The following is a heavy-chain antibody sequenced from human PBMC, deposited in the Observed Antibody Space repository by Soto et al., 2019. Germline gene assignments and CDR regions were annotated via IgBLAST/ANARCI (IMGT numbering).Heavy chain of an antibody. CDR3: AKLGAPGGYDILTGYYGYYFDY. CDR2: ISGSGGST. Sequence: GGSLRLSCAASGFTFSSYAMSWVRQAPGKGLEWVSAISGSGGSTYYADSVKGRFTISRDNSKNTLYLQMNSLRAEDTAVYYCAKLGAPGGYDILTGYYGYYFDYWGQGTLVTVSS. CDR1: GFTFSSYA. V-gene: IGHV3-23*01. D-gene: IGHD3-9*01. J-gene: IGHJ4*02.